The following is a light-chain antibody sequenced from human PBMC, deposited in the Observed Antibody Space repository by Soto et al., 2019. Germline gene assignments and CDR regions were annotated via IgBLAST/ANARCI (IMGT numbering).Light chain of an antibody. V-gene: IGKV1-39*01. Sequence: IQLTQSPSSLSASVGDRVTVTCRASQSINIYLKWYQQKPGKAPTVLIYGATTLESGVPSRFSGGGSRTDFTLTIDSLQIEDFATYYCQQSYRSPYTFGQGTKLEI. CDR1: QSINIY. CDR2: GAT. CDR3: QQSYRSPYT. J-gene: IGKJ2*01.